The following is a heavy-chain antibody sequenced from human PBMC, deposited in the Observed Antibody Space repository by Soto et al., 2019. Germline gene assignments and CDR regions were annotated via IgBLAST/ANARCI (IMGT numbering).Heavy chain of an antibody. CDR1: GFTVSSNY. CDR2: IYSGGST. V-gene: IGHV3-53*01. CDR3: ARGGIGYSSGREFDY. J-gene: IGHJ4*02. Sequence: EVQLVESGGGLIQPGGSLRLSCAASGFTVSSNYMSWVRQAPGKGLEWVSVIYSGGSTYYADSVKGRFTISRDNSKNTLYLQMNSLRAEDTAVYYCARGGIGYSSGREFDYWGQGTLVTVSS. D-gene: IGHD6-19*01.